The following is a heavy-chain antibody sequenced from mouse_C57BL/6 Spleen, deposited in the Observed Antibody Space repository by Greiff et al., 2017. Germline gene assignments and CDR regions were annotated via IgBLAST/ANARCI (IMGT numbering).Heavy chain of an antibody. Sequence: QVTLKVSGPELVKPGASVKISCKASGYAFSSSWMNWVKQRPGKGLEWIGRIYPGDGDTNYNGKFKGKATLTADKSSSTAYMQLSSLTSEDSAVYFCARGGIYYGYDWFAYWGQGTLVTVSA. V-gene: IGHV1-82*01. D-gene: IGHD2-2*01. CDR2: IYPGDGDT. CDR3: ARGGIYYGYDWFAY. CDR1: GYAFSSSW. J-gene: IGHJ3*01.